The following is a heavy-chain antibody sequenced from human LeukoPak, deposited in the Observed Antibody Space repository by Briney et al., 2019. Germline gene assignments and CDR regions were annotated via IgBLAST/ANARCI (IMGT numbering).Heavy chain of an antibody. J-gene: IGHJ4*02. Sequence: ASVKVSCKASGYTFTSYGISWVRQAPGQGLEWMGWISAYNGNTNYAQKFQGRVTITRNTSISTAYMELSSLRSEDTAVYYCARGGSSGPIYNYWGQGTLVTVSS. CDR2: ISAYNGNT. CDR3: ARGGSSGPIYNY. V-gene: IGHV1-18*01. CDR1: GYTFTSYG. D-gene: IGHD6-19*01.